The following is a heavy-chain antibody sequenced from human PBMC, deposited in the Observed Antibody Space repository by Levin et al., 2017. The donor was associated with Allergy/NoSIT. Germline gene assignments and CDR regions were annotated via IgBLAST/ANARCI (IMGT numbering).Heavy chain of an antibody. J-gene: IGHJ4*02. D-gene: IGHD3-10*01. CDR2: IWYDGNNK. V-gene: IGHV3-33*01. Sequence: GSLRLSCAASGFIFSNYVMHWVRQAPGKGLEWVAVIWYDGNNKYYGDSVKGRFTISRDNSKNTLYLQMDGLRDDDTAVYYCARDLSPRYDYASGTNYPGFWGQGTLVTVSS. CDR1: GFIFSNYV. CDR3: ARDLSPRYDYASGTNYPGF.